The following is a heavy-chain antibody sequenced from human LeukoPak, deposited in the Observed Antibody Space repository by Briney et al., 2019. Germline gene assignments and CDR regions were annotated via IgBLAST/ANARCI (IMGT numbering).Heavy chain of an antibody. CDR1: GYTFTTYG. V-gene: IGHV1-18*01. CDR3: ARDNAQNWFDP. CDR2: ISVYSGNT. J-gene: IGHJ5*02. D-gene: IGHD2-2*01. Sequence: ASVKVSCKASGYTFTTYGISWVRQAPGQGLEWMGWISVYSGNTKYAQKLQGRVTMTTDTSTSTAYMELRSLRSDDTAVYYCARDNAQNWFDPWGQGTLVTVSS.